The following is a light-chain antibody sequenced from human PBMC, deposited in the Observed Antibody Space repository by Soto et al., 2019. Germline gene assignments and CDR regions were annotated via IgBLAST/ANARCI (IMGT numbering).Light chain of an antibody. CDR2: DVS. CDR3: SSYTSSSTLYV. Sequence: QSVLTQPASVSGSPGQSITISCTGTSSDVGGYNYVSWYQQHPGKAPKLMIYDVSNRPSGVSNRFSGSKSGNTASLTISGRQADDEADYYCSSYTSSSTLYVFGTGTKVTVL. CDR1: SSDVGGYNY. J-gene: IGLJ1*01. V-gene: IGLV2-14*01.